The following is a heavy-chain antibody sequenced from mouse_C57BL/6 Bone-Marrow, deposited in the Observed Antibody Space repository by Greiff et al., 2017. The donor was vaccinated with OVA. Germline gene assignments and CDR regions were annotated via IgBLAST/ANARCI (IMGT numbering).Heavy chain of an antibody. J-gene: IGHJ1*03. Sequence: QVQLKQSGAELARPGASVKLSCKASGYTFTSYGISWVKQRTGQGLEWIGEIYPRSGNTYYNEKFKGKATLTADKSSSTAYMELRSLTSEDSAVYFCARRGGWDWYFDVWGTGTTVTVSS. CDR2: IYPRSGNT. D-gene: IGHD3-3*01. CDR3: ARRGGWDWYFDV. V-gene: IGHV1-81*01. CDR1: GYTFTSYG.